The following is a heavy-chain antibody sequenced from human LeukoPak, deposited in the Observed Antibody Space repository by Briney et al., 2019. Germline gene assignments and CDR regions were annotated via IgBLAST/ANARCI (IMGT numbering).Heavy chain of an antibody. D-gene: IGHD3-9*01. CDR3: ARLATKSYYDILTGYYYFDY. V-gene: IGHV3-74*01. CDR2: INSDGSST. Sequence: GGSLRLSCAASGFTFSSYWMHWVRQAPGKGLAWVSRINSDGSSTSYADSVKGRFTISRDNAKNTLYLQMNSLRAEDTAVYYCARLATKSYYDILTGYYYFDYWGQGTLVTVSS. CDR1: GFTFSSYW. J-gene: IGHJ4*02.